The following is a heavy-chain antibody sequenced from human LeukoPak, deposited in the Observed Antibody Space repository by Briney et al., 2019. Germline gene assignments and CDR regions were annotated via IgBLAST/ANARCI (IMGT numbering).Heavy chain of an antibody. Sequence: SETLSLTCTVSGGSMSGYYWSWIRQPPGKGLEWIAYIYYSGSTNYNPSLKSRVTISVDTSKNQFSLKLSSVTAADTAVYYCARQSRSTVRGSTWYFFDYWGQGTLVTVSS. J-gene: IGHJ4*02. D-gene: IGHD3-10*01. V-gene: IGHV4-59*08. CDR2: IYYSGST. CDR3: ARQSRSTVRGSTWYFFDY. CDR1: GGSMSGYY.